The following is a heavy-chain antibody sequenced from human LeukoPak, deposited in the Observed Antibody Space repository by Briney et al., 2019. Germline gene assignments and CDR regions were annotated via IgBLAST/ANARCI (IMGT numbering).Heavy chain of an antibody. CDR3: AKSFTYYYDSSGYYYVGYFQH. CDR1: GFTFSSYA. CDR2: ISGSGGST. J-gene: IGHJ1*01. Sequence: GGSLRLSCAASGFTFSSYAMSWVRQAPGKGLEWVSAISGSGGSTYYADSVKGRFTISRDNSKNTLYLQMNSLRAEDTAVYYCAKSFTYYYDSSGYYYVGYFQHWGQGTLVTVSS. D-gene: IGHD3-22*01. V-gene: IGHV3-23*01.